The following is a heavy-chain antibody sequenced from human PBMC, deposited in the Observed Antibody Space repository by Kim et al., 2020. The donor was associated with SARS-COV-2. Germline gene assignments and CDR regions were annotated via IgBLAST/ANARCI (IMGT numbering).Heavy chain of an antibody. V-gene: IGHV7-4-1*02. CDR3: ARGHCGGDCSAGYFDY. CDR1: GYTFTSYA. J-gene: IGHJ4*02. D-gene: IGHD2-21*02. CDR2: INTNTGNP. Sequence: ASVKVSCKASGYTFTSYAMNWVRQAPGQGLEWMGWINTNTGNPTYAQGFTGRFVFSLDTSVSTAYLQISSLKAEDTAVYYCARGHCGGDCSAGYFDYWGQGTLVTVSS.